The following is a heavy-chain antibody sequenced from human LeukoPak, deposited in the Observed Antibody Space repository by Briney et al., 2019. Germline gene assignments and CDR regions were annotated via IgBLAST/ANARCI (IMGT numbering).Heavy chain of an antibody. Sequence: SVKVSCKASGYTFTSYGISWVRQAPGQGGEWMGRIIPIFGTANYEQKFQGRVTITTDESTSTAYMELSSLRSEDTAVYYCARESGYSSGWFDGGFDYWGQGTLVTLSS. CDR3: ARESGYSSGWFDGGFDY. V-gene: IGHV1-69*05. D-gene: IGHD6-19*01. J-gene: IGHJ4*02. CDR1: GYTFTSYG. CDR2: IIPIFGTA.